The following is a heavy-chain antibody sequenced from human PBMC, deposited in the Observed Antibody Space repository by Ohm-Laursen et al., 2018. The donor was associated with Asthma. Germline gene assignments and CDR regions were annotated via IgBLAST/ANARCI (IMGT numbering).Heavy chain of an antibody. CDR2: ISSSSSYI. V-gene: IGHV3-21*01. J-gene: IGHJ4*02. CDR3: ARDPGIVGATSLDY. Sequence: SLRLSCAASGFTFSSYSMNWVRQAPGKGLEWVSSISSSSSYIYYADSVKGRFTISRDNAKNSLYLQMNSLRAEDTAVYYCARDPGIVGATSLDYWGQGTLVTASS. CDR1: GFTFSSYS. D-gene: IGHD1-26*01.